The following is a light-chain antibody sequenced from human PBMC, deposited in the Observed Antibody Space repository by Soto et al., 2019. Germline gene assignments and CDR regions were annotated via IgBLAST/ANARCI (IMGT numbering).Light chain of an antibody. CDR3: ISFTPSTTTHWV. J-gene: IGLJ3*02. CDR1: SSDVGDYNR. CDR2: EVT. Sequence: QSALTQPPSVSVSPGQSITISCTGTSSDVGDYNRVSWYQHHPGKAPKLMIFEVTNRPSGISDRFSGFKSGSTASLTISELQPDDEADYYCISFTPSTTTHWVFGGGTQLTVL. V-gene: IGLV2-14*01.